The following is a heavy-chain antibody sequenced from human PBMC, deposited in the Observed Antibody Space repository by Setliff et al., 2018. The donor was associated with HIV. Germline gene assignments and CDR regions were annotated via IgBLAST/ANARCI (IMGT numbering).Heavy chain of an antibody. CDR2: ISSSGRTI. D-gene: IGHD2-21*01. Sequence: GGSLRLSCAASEFTFSSDEMNWVRQAPGKGLEWVSYISSSGRTIYADSVKGRFTISRDNAKNSLYLQMNSLRAEDTTVYYCAKLREGHVYSQYDSWGHGTLVTVSS. CDR3: AKLREGHVYSQYDS. V-gene: IGHV3-48*03. CDR1: EFTFSSDE. J-gene: IGHJ5*01.